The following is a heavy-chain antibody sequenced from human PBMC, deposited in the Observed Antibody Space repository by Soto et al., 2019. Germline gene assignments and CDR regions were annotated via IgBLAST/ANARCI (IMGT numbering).Heavy chain of an antibody. CDR3: ARDRLSGGHDY. V-gene: IGHV4-59*01. J-gene: IGHJ4*02. CDR1: GGSISSYY. Sequence: QVQLQESGPGLVKPSETLSLTCTVSGGSISSYYWSWIRQPPGKGLEWIGYIYYSGSTNYTPSLKSRVTISVDTSKNQFSLKLSSVTAADTAVYYCARDRLSGGHDYWGQGTLVTVSS. CDR2: IYYSGST. D-gene: IGHD3-3*01.